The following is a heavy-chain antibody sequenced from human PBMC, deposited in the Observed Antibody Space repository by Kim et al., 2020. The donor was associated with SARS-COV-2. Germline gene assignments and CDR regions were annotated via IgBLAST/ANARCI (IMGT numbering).Heavy chain of an antibody. V-gene: IGHV3-53*01. Sequence: GGSLRLSCAASGFTVSSNYMSWVRQAPGKGLEWVSVIYSGGSTYYADSVKGRFTISRDNSKNTLYLQMNSLRAEDTAVYYCARVVWGSGSPADYWGQGTLVTVSS. J-gene: IGHJ4*02. CDR3: ARVVWGSGSPADY. D-gene: IGHD3-10*01. CDR2: IYSGGST. CDR1: GFTVSSNY.